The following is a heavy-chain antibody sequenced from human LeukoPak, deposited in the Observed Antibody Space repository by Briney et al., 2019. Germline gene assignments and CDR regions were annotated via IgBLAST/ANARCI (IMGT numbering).Heavy chain of an antibody. CDR2: INGADTTT. V-gene: IGHV3-23*01. J-gene: IGHJ3*01. CDR1: GFTFRNYA. Sequence: PGGSLRLSCAASGFTFRNYAMSWVRQAPGKGLEWVSGINGADTTTLYADSVKGRFTISRDNSKNALSLQMNSLRAEDTAVYYCARMYHAFDFWGQGTMVTVSS. D-gene: IGHD2-2*01. CDR3: ARMYHAFDF.